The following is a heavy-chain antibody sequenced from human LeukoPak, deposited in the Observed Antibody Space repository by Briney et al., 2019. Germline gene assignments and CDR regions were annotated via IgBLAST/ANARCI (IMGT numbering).Heavy chain of an antibody. J-gene: IGHJ4*02. CDR2: IYPGDSDT. CDR3: ARQVGQWLSGYYFDD. CDR1: GYSFTSYS. D-gene: IGHD6-19*01. Sequence: GESLKISCKGSGYSFTSYSIGWARQMPGKGLEWMGIIYPGDSDTRYSPSFQGQVTISADKSTSTAYLQWSSLKASDTAMYYRARQVGQWLSGYYFDDWGQGTLVTVSS. V-gene: IGHV5-51*01.